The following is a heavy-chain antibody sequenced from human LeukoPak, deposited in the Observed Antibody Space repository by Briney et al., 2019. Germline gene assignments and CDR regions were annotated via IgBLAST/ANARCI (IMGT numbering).Heavy chain of an antibody. CDR2: ISYDGSNK. D-gene: IGHD6-13*01. V-gene: IGHV3-30*18. CDR3: AKQRRSSWYSPFDY. Sequence: GRSLRLSCAASGFTFSSYGMHWVRRAPGKGLEWVAVISYDGSNKYYADSVKGRFTISRDNSKNTLYLQMNSLRAEDTAVYYCAKQRRSSWYSPFDYWGQGTLVTVSS. J-gene: IGHJ4*02. CDR1: GFTFSSYG.